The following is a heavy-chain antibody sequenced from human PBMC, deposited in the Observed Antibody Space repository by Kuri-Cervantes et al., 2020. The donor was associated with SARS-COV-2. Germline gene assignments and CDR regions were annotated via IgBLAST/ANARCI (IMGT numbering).Heavy chain of an antibody. CDR1: GGSFSGYY. V-gene: IGHV4-34*01. CDR2: IYYSGST. J-gene: IGHJ5*02. Sequence: SETLSLTCAVYGGSFSGYYWSWIRQPPGKGLEWIGSIYYSGSTYYNPSLKSRVTISADTSKNQFSLKLSSVTAADTAVYYCARRVVAWFDPWGQGTLVTVSS. D-gene: IGHD2-15*01. CDR3: ARRVVAWFDP.